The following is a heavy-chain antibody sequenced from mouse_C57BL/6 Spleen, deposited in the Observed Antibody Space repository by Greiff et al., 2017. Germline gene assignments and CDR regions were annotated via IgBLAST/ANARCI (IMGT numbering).Heavy chain of an antibody. CDR1: GFTFSSYT. CDR3: ARLSIYDGYHYYAMDY. J-gene: IGHJ4*01. D-gene: IGHD2-3*01. CDR2: ISGGGGNT. V-gene: IGHV5-9*01. Sequence: EVMLVESGGGLVKPGGSLKLSCAASGFTFSSYTMSWVRQTPEKRLEWVATISGGGGNTYYPDSGKGRFTISRDNAKNTRYLQMSSLRSEDTALYYCARLSIYDGYHYYAMDYWGQGTSVTVSS.